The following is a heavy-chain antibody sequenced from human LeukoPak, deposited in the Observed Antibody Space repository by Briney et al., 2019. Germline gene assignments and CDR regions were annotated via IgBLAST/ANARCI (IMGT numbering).Heavy chain of an antibody. CDR2: IIPIFGTA. D-gene: IGHD1-7*01. CDR1: GGTFSSYA. J-gene: IGHJ4*02. V-gene: IGHV1-69*05. Sequence: ASVKVSCKASGGTFSSYAISWVRQAPGQGLEWMGGIIPIFGTANYAQKFQGRVTITTDESTSTAYMELSSLRSEDTAVYYCARGSAELLELFDYWGQGTLVTVSS. CDR3: ARGSAELLELFDY.